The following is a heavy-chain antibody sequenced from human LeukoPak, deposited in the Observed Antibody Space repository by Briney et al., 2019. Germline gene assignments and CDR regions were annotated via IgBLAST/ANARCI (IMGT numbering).Heavy chain of an antibody. CDR1: GGSISSSSYY. Sequence: PSETLSLTCTVSGGSISSSSYYWGWIRQPPGKGLEWIGSMFHSGSTYYNPSLKSRVTMSVDTSKNQFSLKLSSVTAADTAVYYCARVRYNWNRDFDYWGQGTLVTVSS. D-gene: IGHD1-20*01. J-gene: IGHJ4*02. CDR2: MFHSGST. CDR3: ARVRYNWNRDFDY. V-gene: IGHV4-39*07.